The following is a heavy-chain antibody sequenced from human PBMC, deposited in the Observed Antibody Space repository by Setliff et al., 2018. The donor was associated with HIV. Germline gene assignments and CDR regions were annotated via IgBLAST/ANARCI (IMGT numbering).Heavy chain of an antibody. J-gene: IGHJ4*02. Sequence: SETLSLTCAVSGFSISSAYYWGWIRQPPGKGLEWFGSIYHSGRTYYNPSLKSRVTISVDTSKNQFSLKLTSVTAADTAVYYCAIRGSSGWYVGGYFDYWGQGTLVTVSS. CDR1: GFSISSAYY. V-gene: IGHV4-38-2*01. D-gene: IGHD6-19*01. CDR3: AIRGSSGWYVGGYFDY. CDR2: IYHSGRT.